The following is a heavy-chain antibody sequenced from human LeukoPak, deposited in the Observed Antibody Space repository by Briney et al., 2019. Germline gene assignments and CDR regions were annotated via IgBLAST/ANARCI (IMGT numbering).Heavy chain of an antibody. Sequence: PGGSLRLSCAASGFTFSSYEMNWVRQAPGKGLEWVSYISSSGSTIYYADSVKGRFTISRDDAKNSLYLQMNSLRAEDTAVYYCARGDPEFDFWGQGTLVTVSS. CDR3: ARGDPEFDF. J-gene: IGHJ4*02. V-gene: IGHV3-48*03. CDR1: GFTFSSYE. CDR2: ISSSGSTI.